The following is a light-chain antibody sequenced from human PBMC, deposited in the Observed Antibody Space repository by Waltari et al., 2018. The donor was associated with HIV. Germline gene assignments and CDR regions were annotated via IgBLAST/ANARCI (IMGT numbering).Light chain of an antibody. CDR2: WAS. V-gene: IGKV4-1*01. CDR3: QQYYSTPLT. J-gene: IGKJ4*01. CDR1: QSVLYSANNKNY. Sequence: DIVMTQSPDSLVVSLGERATINCKSSQSVLYSANNKNYLAWYQKQPGQPPKRLIYWASTRESGVPDRFSGSGSGTDFTLTISSLQAEDVAVYYCQQYYSTPLTFGGGTKVEIK.